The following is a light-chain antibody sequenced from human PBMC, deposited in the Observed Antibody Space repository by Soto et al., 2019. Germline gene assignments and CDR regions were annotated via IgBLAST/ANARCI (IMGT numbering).Light chain of an antibody. V-gene: IGKV1-9*01. CDR2: AAS. CDR3: QQLDSYPFT. CDR1: QGISRY. Sequence: DIQLTQSPSFLSASVGDRVTITCRASQGISRYLAWYQQKPGKAPMLLIYAASILQSGVPSRFSGTGSGTEFTLTIGSLQPEDFASYYCQQLDSYPFTFGPGTKVDIK. J-gene: IGKJ3*01.